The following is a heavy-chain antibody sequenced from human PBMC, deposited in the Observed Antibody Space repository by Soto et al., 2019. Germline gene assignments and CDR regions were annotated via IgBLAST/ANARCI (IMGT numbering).Heavy chain of an antibody. CDR1: GYSFTSYW. CDR3: ARRGTVTTLSGTYYYGMDV. D-gene: IGHD4-4*01. Sequence: PGESLKISCKGSGYSFTSYWIGWVRQMPGKGLEWMGIIYPGDSDTRYSPSFQGQVTISADKSISTAYLQWSSLKASDTAMYYCARRGTVTTLSGTYYYGMDVWGQGTTVTVSS. CDR2: IYPGDSDT. V-gene: IGHV5-51*01. J-gene: IGHJ6*02.